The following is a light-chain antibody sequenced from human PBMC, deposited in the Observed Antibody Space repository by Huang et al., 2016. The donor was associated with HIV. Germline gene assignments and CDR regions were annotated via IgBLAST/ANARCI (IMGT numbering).Light chain of an antibody. J-gene: IGKJ1*01. V-gene: IGKV1-27*01. CDR2: AAS. Sequence: DIQMTQYPSSLSASVGDRVTITCRASQDIKNYLAWYQQKEGQVPNLLIYAASSLQSGVPSRFSGRGSGTDFTLSIISLQPEDVAIYYCQRYDSVPRTFGQGTKVDIK. CDR3: QRYDSVPRT. CDR1: QDIKNY.